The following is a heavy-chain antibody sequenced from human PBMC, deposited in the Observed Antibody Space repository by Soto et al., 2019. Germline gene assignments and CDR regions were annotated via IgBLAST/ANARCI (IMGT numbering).Heavy chain of an antibody. CDR1: GGSISSGDYY. J-gene: IGHJ4*02. D-gene: IGHD6-13*01. Sequence: SETLSLTCTVSGGSISSGDYYWSWIRQPPGKGLEWIGYIYYSGSTYYNPSLKSRVTISVDTSKNQFSLKLSSVTAADTAVYYCAREDGAGLAFYWGQGTLVTVSS. V-gene: IGHV4-30-4*01. CDR2: IYYSGST. CDR3: AREDGAGLAFY.